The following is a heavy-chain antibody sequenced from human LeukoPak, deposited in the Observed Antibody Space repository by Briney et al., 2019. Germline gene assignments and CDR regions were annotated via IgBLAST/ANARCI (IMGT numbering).Heavy chain of an antibody. CDR2: IYYSGST. Sequence: SQSLSLTWTVSGGSLSSYYWSWVRQPPGKGMEWIGYIYYSGSTNYNPSFKSGVTISVDTSKNQFSLKRSSVTDADTGVYYCVRDLRGFGWTFDIWGQGTMVTVSS. J-gene: IGHJ3*02. D-gene: IGHD4-23*01. CDR1: GGSLSSYY. CDR3: VRDLRGFGWTFDI. V-gene: IGHV4-59*12.